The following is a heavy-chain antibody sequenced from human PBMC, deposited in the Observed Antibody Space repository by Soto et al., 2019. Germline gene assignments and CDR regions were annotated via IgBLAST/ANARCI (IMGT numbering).Heavy chain of an antibody. CDR2: ITWNSGSI. CDR3: TKNVLVATISPFDP. D-gene: IGHD5-12*01. V-gene: IGHV3-9*01. Sequence: GGSLRLSCVASGFTFVDYAMHWVRQVPGKGLEWVAGITWNSGSILYADSVRGRFTISRDNANNSLYLQMNSLRVEDTALYYCTKNVLVATISPFDPWGQGTLVTVSS. CDR1: GFTFVDYA. J-gene: IGHJ5*02.